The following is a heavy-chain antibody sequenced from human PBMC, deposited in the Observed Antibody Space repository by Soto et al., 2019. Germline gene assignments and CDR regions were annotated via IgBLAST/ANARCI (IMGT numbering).Heavy chain of an antibody. CDR1: GLTCSTYA. CDR2: IWANRINK. Sequence: GGSLRLSCAAPGLTCSTYAMTWFRQAPGKGLEWVAVIWANRINKYYADSVRGRFTISRDNSKNTLDLQMNSLRAEDTALYYCVRERGPFDAFDIWGLGTMVTVSS. CDR3: VRERGPFDAFDI. J-gene: IGHJ3*02. V-gene: IGHV3-33*08.